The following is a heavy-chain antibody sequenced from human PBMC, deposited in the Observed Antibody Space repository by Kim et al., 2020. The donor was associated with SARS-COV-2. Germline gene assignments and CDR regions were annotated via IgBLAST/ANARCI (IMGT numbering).Heavy chain of an antibody. J-gene: IGHJ4*02. D-gene: IGHD1-26*01. CDR3: ARVRQGGSDGYLDD. Sequence: AHAGKGRFTISRDNSRNSLYLQMGSLRAEDMAVYYCARVRQGGSDGYLDDWGQGTLVTVSS. V-gene: IGHV3-64*01.